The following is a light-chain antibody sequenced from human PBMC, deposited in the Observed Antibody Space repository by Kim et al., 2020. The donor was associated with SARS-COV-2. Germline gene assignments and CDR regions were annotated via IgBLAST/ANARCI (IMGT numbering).Light chain of an antibody. CDR1: KNDIGDHDY. J-gene: IGLJ3*02. CDR3: CSFTSSSTLV. Sequence: GQSITIPCAGRKNDIGDHDYVSWYQQRPGKAPKLIIYNVSQRPSGVSTRFSGSKSGYTASLTISGLQSEDEADYSCCSFTSSSTLVFGGRTKLTVL. V-gene: IGLV2-14*03. CDR2: NVS.